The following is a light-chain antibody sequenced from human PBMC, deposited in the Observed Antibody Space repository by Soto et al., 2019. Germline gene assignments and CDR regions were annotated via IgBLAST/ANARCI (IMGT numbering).Light chain of an antibody. J-gene: IGKJ4*01. CDR3: QQSYSTPPLT. CDR1: QSISSY. Sequence: DIQMTQSPSSLSASVGDRVTITCRASQSISSYLNWYQQKPGKAPKLLIYAASSLQSGVPSRFNGSGSGTDFTLTISSLQPEYFATYYCQQSYSTPPLTFGGGTKVEIK. V-gene: IGKV1-39*01. CDR2: AAS.